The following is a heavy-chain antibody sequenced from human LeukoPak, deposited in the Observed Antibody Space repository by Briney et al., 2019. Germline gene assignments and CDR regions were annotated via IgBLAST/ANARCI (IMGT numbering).Heavy chain of an antibody. D-gene: IGHD4-17*01. J-gene: IGHJ6*02. CDR1: GYTFTGYY. Sequence: GASVKVSCKASGYTFTGYYMHWVRQAPGQGLEWMGWINPNSGGTNYAQKFQGWVTMTRDTSISTAYMELSRLRSDDTAVYYCARDSGDYNFYYYGMDVWGQGTTVTVSS. V-gene: IGHV1-2*04. CDR2: INPNSGGT. CDR3: ARDSGDYNFYYYGMDV.